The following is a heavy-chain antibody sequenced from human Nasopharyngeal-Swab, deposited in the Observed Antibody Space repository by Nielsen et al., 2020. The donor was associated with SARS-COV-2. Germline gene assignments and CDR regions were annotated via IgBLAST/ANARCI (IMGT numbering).Heavy chain of an antibody. CDR1: GFTFSGYA. Sequence: GGSLRLSCAASGFTFSGYAMSWVRQAPGKGLEWVSGINSPGGTYYRDSVKGRFTISKDNSQNTLYLRMDSLRAEDTAIYYCVKDYPELVGSSSIFDYWGQGIQVTVSS. D-gene: IGHD3-10*01. V-gene: IGHV3-23*01. CDR3: VKDYPELVGSSSIFDY. J-gene: IGHJ4*02. CDR2: INSPGGT.